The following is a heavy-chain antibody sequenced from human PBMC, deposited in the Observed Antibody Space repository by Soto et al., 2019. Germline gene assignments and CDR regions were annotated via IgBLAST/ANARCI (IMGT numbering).Heavy chain of an antibody. V-gene: IGHV1-69*02. D-gene: IGHD3-9*01. CDR2: IIPILGIA. Sequence: GASVKVSCKASGGPFSIYTISWVRQAPGQGLEWMGRIIPILGIANYAQKFQGRVTITADKSTSTAYMELSSLRSEDTAVYYCARAGLYFDWSPFDYWGQGTLVSVSS. CDR3: ARAGLYFDWSPFDY. J-gene: IGHJ4*02. CDR1: GGPFSIYT.